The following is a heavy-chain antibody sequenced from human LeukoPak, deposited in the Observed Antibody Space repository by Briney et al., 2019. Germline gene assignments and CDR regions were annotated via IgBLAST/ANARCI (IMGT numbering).Heavy chain of an antibody. CDR1: GFTFTSYW. CDR3: ARYYSNTWRTWNCFDP. Sequence: PGGSLRLSCAASGFTFTSYWMTWVRQAPGKGLEWLTNINEDGSVKHYVDSVRGRFTISRDNAKSSLYLQMNSLRSDDTAVYYCARYYSNTWRTWNCFDPWGQGTLVTVSS. D-gene: IGHD2-2*01. V-gene: IGHV3-7*03. CDR2: INEDGSVK. J-gene: IGHJ5*02.